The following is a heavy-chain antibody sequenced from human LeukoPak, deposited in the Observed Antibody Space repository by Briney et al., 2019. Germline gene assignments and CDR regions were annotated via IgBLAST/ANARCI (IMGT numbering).Heavy chain of an antibody. CDR3: ARDLGTELYDFWIDP. CDR1: GGSITSGSYY. Sequence: SETLSLTCTVSGGSITSGSYYWSWIRQPPGKGLEWIGYIYYSGSTNYNPSLKSRVTISVDTSKNQFSLKLSSVTAADTAVYYCARDLGTELYDFWIDPWGQGTLVTVSS. D-gene: IGHD3-3*01. CDR2: IYYSGST. J-gene: IGHJ5*02. V-gene: IGHV4-61*01.